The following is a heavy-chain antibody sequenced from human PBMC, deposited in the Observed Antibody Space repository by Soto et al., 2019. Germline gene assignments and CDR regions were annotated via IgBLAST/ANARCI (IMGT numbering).Heavy chain of an antibody. V-gene: IGHV4-59*01. Sequence: TLSLTCTVSGGSISSYYWSWIRQPPGKGLEWIGYIYYSGSTNYNPSLKSRVTISVDTSKNQFSLKLSPVTAADTAVYYCARDLDGAYFDYWGQGTLVTVSS. D-gene: IGHD2-8*01. CDR1: GGSISSYY. CDR3: ARDLDGAYFDY. CDR2: IYYSGST. J-gene: IGHJ4*02.